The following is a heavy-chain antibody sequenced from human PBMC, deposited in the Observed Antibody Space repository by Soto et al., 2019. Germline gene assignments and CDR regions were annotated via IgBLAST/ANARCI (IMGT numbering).Heavy chain of an antibody. D-gene: IGHD3-3*01. CDR1: GFTFSSYA. Sequence: GGSLRLSCAASGFTFSSYAMSWVRQAPGKGLEWVSAISGSGGSTYYADSVKGRFTISRDNSKNTLYLQMNSLRAEDTAVYYCVKDRNTGITIFCSWDVWGKGTTVTVSS. V-gene: IGHV3-23*01. CDR2: ISGSGGST. J-gene: IGHJ6*04. CDR3: VKDRNTGITIFCSWDV.